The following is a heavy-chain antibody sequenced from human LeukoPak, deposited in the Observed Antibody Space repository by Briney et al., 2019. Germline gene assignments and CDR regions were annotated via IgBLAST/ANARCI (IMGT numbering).Heavy chain of an antibody. Sequence: GKSLRLSCVVSGFTFRSYGLHWVRQAPDKGLEWVATISYDGKNTYSGDSVKGRFTISRDNSKNILYLQMNSLKIEDTAIYYCAREQGRSVYFDAWGQGTLVTVPS. V-gene: IGHV3-30*19. CDR1: GFTFRSYG. J-gene: IGHJ4*02. D-gene: IGHD3-10*01. CDR3: AREQGRSVYFDA. CDR2: ISYDGKNT.